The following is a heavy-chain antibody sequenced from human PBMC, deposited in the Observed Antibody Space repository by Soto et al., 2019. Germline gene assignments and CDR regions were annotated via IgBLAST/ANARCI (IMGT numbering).Heavy chain of an antibody. D-gene: IGHD3-22*01. CDR2: ISYDGSNK. CDR1: GFTFSSYG. CDR3: AKASTMIVVVDAFDI. J-gene: IGHJ3*02. Sequence: QVQLVESGGGVVQPGRSLRLSCAASGFTFSSYGMHWVRQAPGKGLEWVAVISYDGSNKYYADSVKGRFTISRDNSKNTLYLQMNSLRAEDTAVYYCAKASTMIVVVDAFDIWGQGTMVTVSS. V-gene: IGHV3-30*18.